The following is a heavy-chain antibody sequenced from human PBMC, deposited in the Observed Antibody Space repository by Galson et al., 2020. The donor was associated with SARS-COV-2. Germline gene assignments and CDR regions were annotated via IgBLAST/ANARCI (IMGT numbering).Heavy chain of an antibody. V-gene: IGHV4-59*01. CDR2: IYYSGST. D-gene: IGHD3-9*01. CDR1: GGSISSYY. Sequence: SETLSLTCTVSGGSISSYYWSWIRQPPGKGLEWIGYIYYSGSTNYNPSLKSRVTISVDTSKNQFSLKLSSVTAADTAVYYCARAPTSYYDILTGYFGSLRFDPWGQGTLVTVSS. CDR3: ARAPTSYYDILTGYFGSLRFDP. J-gene: IGHJ5*02.